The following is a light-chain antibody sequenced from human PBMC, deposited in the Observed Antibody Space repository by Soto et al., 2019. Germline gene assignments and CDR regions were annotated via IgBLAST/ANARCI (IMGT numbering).Light chain of an antibody. CDR2: DAS. CDR1: QSIINR. Sequence: DIQMTQSPSTLSASVGYRVTITCRASQSIINRLAWYQQKPGKAPKVLIYDASSLESGVPSRFSGSGSGTDFTLTISRLEPEDFAVYYCQQYGNSPITFGQGTRLEI. CDR3: QQYGNSPIT. J-gene: IGKJ5*01. V-gene: IGKV1-5*01.